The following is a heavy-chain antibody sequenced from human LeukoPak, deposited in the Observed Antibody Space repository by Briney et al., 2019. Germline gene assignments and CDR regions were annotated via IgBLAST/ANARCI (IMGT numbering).Heavy chain of an antibody. J-gene: IGHJ5*02. CDR2: IYYSGST. Sequence: PSQTLSRTGTVSGGSISSVGYYWRWLRQHPEKVREWSGYIYYSGSTYYNPSLNSLVTISVNTSNNQVPLNLSSVTAADTAVYLCARIKTYYDFWSGYYFGFDPWGQGTLVTVSS. V-gene: IGHV4-31*01. CDR3: ARIKTYYDFWSGYYFGFDP. D-gene: IGHD3-3*01. CDR1: GGSISSVGYY.